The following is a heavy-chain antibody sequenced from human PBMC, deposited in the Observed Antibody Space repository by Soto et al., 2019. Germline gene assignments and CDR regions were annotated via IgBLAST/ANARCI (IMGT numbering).Heavy chain of an antibody. Sequence: QVQLVQSGAEVKKPGSSVKVSCKAAGGTFSSYNINWVRQAPGQGLEWMGRIIPILNIANYAQNFQGRVTITADEATGTAYLELSGLRSEDTAVYYCARDEGFSGYVGAFDVWGQGTVVTVSS. D-gene: IGHD5-12*01. J-gene: IGHJ3*01. CDR3: ARDEGFSGYVGAFDV. CDR2: IIPILNIA. CDR1: GGTFSSYN. V-gene: IGHV1-69*08.